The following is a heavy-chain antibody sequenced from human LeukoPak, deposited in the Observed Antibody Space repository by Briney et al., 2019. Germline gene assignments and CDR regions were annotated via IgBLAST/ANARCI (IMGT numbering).Heavy chain of an antibody. V-gene: IGHV3-15*07. J-gene: IGHJ4*02. CDR1: GFTFSNAY. CDR2: IKPKTDGETT. CDR3: ITPLPYSAQ. Sequence: GGSLRLSCAASGFTFSNAYMNWVREAPGKGLEWVGRIKPKTDGETTEYAAPVKGRFSISRDDSKNMLYLQMNSLKTEDTAVYYCITPLPYSAQGGQGTLVTVSS. D-gene: IGHD2-21*01.